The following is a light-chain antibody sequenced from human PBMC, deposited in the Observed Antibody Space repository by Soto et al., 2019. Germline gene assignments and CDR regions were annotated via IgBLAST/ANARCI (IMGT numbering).Light chain of an antibody. Sequence: QSVLTQPPSVSGAPGQRVTISCTGRVSNIGAGYDVHGYQQVPGSGPKLLIYGNNNRPSGVPDRFSGSKSGTSASLAITGLQADDEADYYCQSYDSGLKVFGGGTTLTVL. V-gene: IGLV1-40*01. CDR1: VSNIGAGYD. CDR2: GNN. J-gene: IGLJ3*02. CDR3: QSYDSGLKV.